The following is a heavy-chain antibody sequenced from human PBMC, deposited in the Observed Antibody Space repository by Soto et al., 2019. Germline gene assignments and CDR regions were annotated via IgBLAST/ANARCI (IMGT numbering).Heavy chain of an antibody. CDR2: IYPGDSDT. D-gene: IGHD2-15*01. Sequence: GESLKISCKGSGYSFTSYWIGWVRQMPGKGLEWMGIIYPGDSDTRYSPSFQGQVTIAADKSISTAYLHWSSLKASDTAMYYCARGFLGYCSGGSCSGLDYWGQGTLVTVSS. CDR3: ARGFLGYCSGGSCSGLDY. J-gene: IGHJ4*02. CDR1: GYSFTSYW. V-gene: IGHV5-51*01.